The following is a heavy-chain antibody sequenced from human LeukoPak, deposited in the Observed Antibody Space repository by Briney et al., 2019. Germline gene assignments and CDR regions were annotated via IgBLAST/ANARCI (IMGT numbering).Heavy chain of an antibody. D-gene: IGHD3-3*01. CDR1: GFTFSSHS. Sequence: GGSLRLSCAASGFTFSSHSIHWVRQGPGKGLEWLSYISGSSSSIYYADSVKGRFTISRDNAKNSVYLQMNSLRAEDTAVYYCARGYYTAKDAFDIWGQGTMVTVSS. V-gene: IGHV3-48*04. CDR3: ARGYYTAKDAFDI. CDR2: ISGSSSSI. J-gene: IGHJ3*02.